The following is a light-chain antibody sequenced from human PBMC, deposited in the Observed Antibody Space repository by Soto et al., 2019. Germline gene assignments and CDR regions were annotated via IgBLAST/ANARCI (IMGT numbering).Light chain of an antibody. CDR3: QQYGSSPWT. CDR1: QSVSSNY. CDR2: DAS. J-gene: IGKJ1*01. V-gene: IGKV3D-20*01. Sequence: EIVLTQSPATLSLSPGARAALSCGASQSVSSNYLAWYQQKPGLAPRLLIYDASRRATGIPDRFSGSGSGADLILSISRLEPEDFEVYYCQQYGSSPWTFGQGTKVDI.